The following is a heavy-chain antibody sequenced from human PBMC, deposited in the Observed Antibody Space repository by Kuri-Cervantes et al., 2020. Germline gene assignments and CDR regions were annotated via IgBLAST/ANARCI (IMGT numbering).Heavy chain of an antibody. D-gene: IGHD6-19*01. Sequence: GGSLRFSCAASGFTFSSYGMHWVRQAPGKGLEWVAVISYDGSNKYYADSVKGRFTISRDNSKNTLYLQMNSLRAEDTAVYYCAYSSGWTEGAFDIWGQGTMVTVSS. CDR1: GFTFSSYG. CDR3: AYSSGWTEGAFDI. CDR2: ISYDGSNK. J-gene: IGHJ3*02. V-gene: IGHV3-30*06.